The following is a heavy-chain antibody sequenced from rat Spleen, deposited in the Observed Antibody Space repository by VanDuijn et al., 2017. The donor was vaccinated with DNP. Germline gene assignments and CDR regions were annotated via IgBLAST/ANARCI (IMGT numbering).Heavy chain of an antibody. CDR2: IWTGGTT. CDR1: GFSLTSYH. D-gene: IGHD4-3*01. J-gene: IGHJ4*01. V-gene: IGHV2-43*01. CDR3: TRSNSGYYVMDA. Sequence: QVQLKESGPGLVQPSQTLSLTCTVSGFSLTSYHVSWVRQPPGKGLEWMGVIWTGGTTAYNSALKHRLRISRDTSKSQVFLKMNSLQTEDTAIYYCTRSNSGYYVMDAWGQGTSVTVSS.